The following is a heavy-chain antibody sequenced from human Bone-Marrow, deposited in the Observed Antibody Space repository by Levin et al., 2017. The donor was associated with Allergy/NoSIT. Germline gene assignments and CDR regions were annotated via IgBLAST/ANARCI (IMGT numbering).Heavy chain of an antibody. CDR2: IYYSGST. D-gene: IGHD3-16*02. V-gene: IGHV4-59*01. Sequence: SQTLSLTCTVSGGSIRSSYWSWIRQPPRKGLEWIGYIYYSGSTNYNPSLKSRLTILVDTSKNQFSLKLSSLTAADTAVYYCARSLDIMITFGGGIATEPDAFDIWGQETMVTVSS. J-gene: IGHJ3*02. CDR3: ARSLDIMITFGGGIATEPDAFDI. CDR1: GGSIRSSY.